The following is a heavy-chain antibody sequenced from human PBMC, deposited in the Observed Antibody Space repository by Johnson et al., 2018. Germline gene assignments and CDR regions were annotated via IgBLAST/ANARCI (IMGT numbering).Heavy chain of an antibody. Sequence: QVQLVQSGGGVVQPGRSLRLSCAASGFTFSSYGMHWVRQAPGKGLEWVAVISYDGSNKYYADSVKGRFTISRDNSKNTLYLQMNSLRAEDTAVYYCARDRDYYMDVWGKGTTVTVSS. CDR3: ARDRDYYMDV. CDR2: ISYDGSNK. V-gene: IGHV3-30*03. J-gene: IGHJ6*03. CDR1: GFTFSSYG.